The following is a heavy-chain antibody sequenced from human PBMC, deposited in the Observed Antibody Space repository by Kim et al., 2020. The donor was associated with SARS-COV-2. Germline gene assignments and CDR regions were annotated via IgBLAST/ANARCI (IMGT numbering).Heavy chain of an antibody. Sequence: KYYGDSVKGRFTIPRDNHENSLYLPMNSLRAEDTAVYYCARAIAAATAYWGQGTLVTVSP. V-gene: IGHV3-7*03. CDR3: ARAIAAATAY. D-gene: IGHD6-13*01. CDR2: K. J-gene: IGHJ4*02.